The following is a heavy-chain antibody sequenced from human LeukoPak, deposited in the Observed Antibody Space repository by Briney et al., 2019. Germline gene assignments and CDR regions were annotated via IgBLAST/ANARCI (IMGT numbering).Heavy chain of an antibody. V-gene: IGHV4-34*01. J-gene: IGHJ4*02. Sequence: SETLSLTCAVSGGSFSGYYWSWIRQPPGKGLEWIGEINHSGSTNYNPSLKSRVTISVDTSKNQFSLKLSSVTAADTAVYYCARGEEDYYDSSGYDYWGQGTLVTVSS. CDR1: GGSFSGYY. CDR2: INHSGST. D-gene: IGHD3-22*01. CDR3: ARGEEDYYDSSGYDY.